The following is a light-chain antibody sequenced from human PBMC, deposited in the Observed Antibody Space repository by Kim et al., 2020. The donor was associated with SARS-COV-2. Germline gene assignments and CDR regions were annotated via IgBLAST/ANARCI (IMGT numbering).Light chain of an antibody. V-gene: IGLV1-47*02. CDR1: SSNIGSNY. CDR3: AAWDDSPSGVV. J-gene: IGLJ2*01. Sequence: QSVLTQPPSASGTPGQRVTISCSGSSSNIGSNYVYWYQQVPGTAPKLLIYSNNQRPSGVPDRFSGSKSGTSASLAISGLRSEDEAEYHCAAWDDSPSGVVFGGGTQLTVL. CDR2: SNN.